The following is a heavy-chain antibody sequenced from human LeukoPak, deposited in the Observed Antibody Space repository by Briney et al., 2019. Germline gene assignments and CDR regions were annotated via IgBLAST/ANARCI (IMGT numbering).Heavy chain of an antibody. CDR3: AKLGPRIILDAFDI. Sequence: SETLSLTCAVSGGSISSSSSICWTWVRQPPGEGLEWIGEIYHNGATNYNPTLKSRVTMLLDKSKNQFSLKLSSVTAADTAVYYCAKLGPRIILDAFDIWGQGTMVTVSS. D-gene: IGHD3-16*01. CDR1: GGSISSSSSIC. V-gene: IGHV4-4*02. J-gene: IGHJ3*02. CDR2: IYHNGAT.